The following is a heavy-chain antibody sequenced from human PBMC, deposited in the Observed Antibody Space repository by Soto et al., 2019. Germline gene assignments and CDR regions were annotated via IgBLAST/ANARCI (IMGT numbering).Heavy chain of an antibody. J-gene: IGHJ6*02. Sequence: SETLSLTCTVSGGSISSGGYYWSWIRQHPGKGLEWIGYIYYSGSTYYNPSLKSRVTISVDTSKNQFSLKLSSVTAADTAVYYCARVERNYYDYYYYGMDVWGQGTTVTVSS. CDR2: IYYSGST. CDR1: GGSISSGGYY. D-gene: IGHD3-22*01. V-gene: IGHV4-31*03. CDR3: ARVERNYYDYYYYGMDV.